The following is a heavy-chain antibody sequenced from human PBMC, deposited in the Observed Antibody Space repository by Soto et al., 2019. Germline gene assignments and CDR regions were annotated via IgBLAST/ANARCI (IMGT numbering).Heavy chain of an antibody. CDR3: ARDQIGGSGSYYYYYGMDV. V-gene: IGHV4-34*01. J-gene: IGHJ6*02. Sequence: SETLSLTCAVYGGSFSGYYWSWIRQPPGKGLEWIGEINHSGSTNYNPSLKSRVTISVDTSKNQFYLKLSSVTAADTAVYYCARDQIGGSGSYYYYYGMDVWGQGTTVTVSS. CDR1: GGSFSGYY. CDR2: INHSGST. D-gene: IGHD3-10*01.